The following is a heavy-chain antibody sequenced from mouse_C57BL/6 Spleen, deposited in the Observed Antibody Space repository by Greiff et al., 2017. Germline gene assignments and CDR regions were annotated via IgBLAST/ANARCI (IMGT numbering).Heavy chain of an antibody. CDR3: AREEAYYYGSSYGVYFDY. J-gene: IGHJ2*01. D-gene: IGHD1-1*01. Sequence: QVQLQQPGAELVKPGASVKLSCKASGYTFTSYWMHWVKQRPGRGLEWIGRIDPNSGGTKYNEKFKSKATLTVDKPSSTAYMQLSSLTSEDSAVYYCAREEAYYYGSSYGVYFDYWGQGTTLTVSS. CDR1: GYTFTSYW. V-gene: IGHV1-72*01. CDR2: IDPNSGGT.